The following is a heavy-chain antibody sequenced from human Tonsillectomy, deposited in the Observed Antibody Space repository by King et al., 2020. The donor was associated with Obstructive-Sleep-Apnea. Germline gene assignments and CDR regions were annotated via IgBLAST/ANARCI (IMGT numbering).Heavy chain of an antibody. CDR1: GFTFSSYA. J-gene: IGHJ4*02. Sequence: VQLVESGGGLVQPGGSLRLSCAASGFTFSSYAMSWVRQAPGRGLEWVSAIRGSGGSTYYADYVKGRFTISRDNSKNKLDLQRNSLRAEDTAVYFCAKAPDYDFWSGYYIDYWGQGTLVTVSS. CDR3: AKAPDYDFWSGYYIDY. V-gene: IGHV3-23*04. D-gene: IGHD3-3*01. CDR2: IRGSGGST.